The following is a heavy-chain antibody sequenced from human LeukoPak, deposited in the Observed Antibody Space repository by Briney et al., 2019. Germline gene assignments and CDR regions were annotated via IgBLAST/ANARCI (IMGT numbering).Heavy chain of an antibody. D-gene: IGHD4-17*01. CDR3: ARDRHYEDY. V-gene: IGHV3-7*01. J-gene: IGHJ4*02. CDR2: IKKDGSEK. CDR1: GFTFSSYW. Sequence: GGSLRLSCAASGFTFSSYWMSWVRQAPGKGLEWVANIKKDGSEKKYVDSVKGRFTISRDNAENSLYLQMNSLRAEDTAVYYCARDRHYEDYWGQGTLVTVSS.